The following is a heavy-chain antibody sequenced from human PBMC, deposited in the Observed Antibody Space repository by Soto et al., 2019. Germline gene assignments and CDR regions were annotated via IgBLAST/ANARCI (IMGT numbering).Heavy chain of an antibody. D-gene: IGHD5-12*01. Sequence: PSETLSLTCTVSGGSISNYYWNWIRQSPGKGLEWIGYIYSSGSTHYNPSLQNRVTISVDTSKNQFSLKLSSVTAADTAVYYCARAYGGYADYWGQGALVTVSS. V-gene: IGHV4-59*01. CDR3: ARAYGGYADY. J-gene: IGHJ4*02. CDR2: IYSSGST. CDR1: GGSISNYY.